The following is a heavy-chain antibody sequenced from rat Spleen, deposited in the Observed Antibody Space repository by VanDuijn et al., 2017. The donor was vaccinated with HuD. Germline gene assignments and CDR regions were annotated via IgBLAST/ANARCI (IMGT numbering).Heavy chain of an antibody. Sequence: EVQLVESGGGLVQPGRSMKLSCAASGFTFSNYDMAWVRQAPKKGLEGVATISSAGSSTNYRDSVKGRFTISSDNAKHTLYLQMDSLRSGDTATYSCARLQLPGYGDVMDAWGQGASVTVSS. D-gene: IGHD1-4*01. V-gene: IGHV5-7*01. CDR3: ARLQLPGYGDVMDA. J-gene: IGHJ4*01. CDR1: GFTFSNYD. CDR2: ISSAGSST.